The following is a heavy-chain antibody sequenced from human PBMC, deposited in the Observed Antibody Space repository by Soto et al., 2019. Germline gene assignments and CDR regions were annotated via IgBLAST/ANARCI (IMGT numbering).Heavy chain of an antibody. D-gene: IGHD6-13*01. CDR1: GGTFSSYA. J-gene: IGHJ5*02. V-gene: IGHV1-69*01. Sequence: QVQLVQSGAEVKKPGSSVKVSCKAFGGTFSSYAISWVRQAPGQGLEWMGGIIPIFGTANYAQKFQGRVTITADESTSTAYMELSSLRSEDTAVYYCAYYSSSWYRGWFDPWGQGTLVTVSS. CDR2: IIPIFGTA. CDR3: AYYSSSWYRGWFDP.